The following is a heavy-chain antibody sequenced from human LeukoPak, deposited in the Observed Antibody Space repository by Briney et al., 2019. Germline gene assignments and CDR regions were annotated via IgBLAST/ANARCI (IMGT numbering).Heavy chain of an antibody. CDR3: ARDTGLTGTTDY. CDR1: GFTFSSYS. D-gene: IGHD1-7*01. CDR2: ISSSSSYI. V-gene: IGHV3-21*01. Sequence: PGGSLRLSCAASGFTFSSYSMNWVRQAPGKGLEWVSSISSSSSYIYYADSVKGRFTISRDNAKNSLYLQMNSLRAEDTAVYYCARDTGLTGTTDYWGQGTLVTVSS. J-gene: IGHJ4*02.